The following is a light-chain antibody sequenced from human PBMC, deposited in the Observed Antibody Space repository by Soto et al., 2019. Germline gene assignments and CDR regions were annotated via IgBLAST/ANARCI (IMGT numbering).Light chain of an antibody. V-gene: IGKV1-27*01. J-gene: IGKJ1*01. CDR3: QKYNSAPKT. CDR1: QGIRNY. Sequence: DIQMTQSPSSLSASVGDRVTITCRASQGIRNYLAWYQQKPGKAPNLLIYGATTLQSGVPSRFSGSGSGTDFTLTINCLQPEDVATYYCQKYNSAPKTFGQGTKVQIK. CDR2: GAT.